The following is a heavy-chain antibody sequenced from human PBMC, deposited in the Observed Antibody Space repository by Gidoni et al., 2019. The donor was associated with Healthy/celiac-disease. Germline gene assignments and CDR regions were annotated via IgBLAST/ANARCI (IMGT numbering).Heavy chain of an antibody. CDR1: GGPFSSYT. CDR3: ARDGVDIVATPAY. V-gene: IGHV1-69*08. Sequence: QVQLVQSGAEVKKPGSSVKVSCKASGGPFSSYTISWVRQAPGQGLEWMGRIIPILGIANYAQKFQGRVTITADKSTSTAYMELSSLRSEDTAVYYCARDGVDIVATPAYWGQGTLVTVSS. J-gene: IGHJ4*02. CDR2: IIPILGIA. D-gene: IGHD5-12*01.